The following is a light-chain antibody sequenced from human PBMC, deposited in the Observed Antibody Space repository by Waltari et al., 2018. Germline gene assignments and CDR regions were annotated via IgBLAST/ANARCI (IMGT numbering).Light chain of an antibody. V-gene: IGLV3-19*01. CDR1: SLRSYH. J-gene: IGLJ2*01. Sequence: SSELTQDPAVSVALGQTVRITCKGDSLRSYHASWYQQKPGQAPVLVIYGKNNRPSGIPDRFSGSSSGNTASLTITGAQAEDEADYYCNSRDSSGNHLGVFGGGTKLTVL. CDR2: GKN. CDR3: NSRDSSGNHLGV.